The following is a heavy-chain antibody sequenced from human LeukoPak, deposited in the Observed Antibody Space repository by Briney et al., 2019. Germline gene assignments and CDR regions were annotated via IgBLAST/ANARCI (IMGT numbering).Heavy chain of an antibody. Sequence: GGSLRLSCAASGFTFSSYSMNWVRQAPGKGLEWVSSISTSSIYIYYADSVKGRFTISRDNAKNSLYLQLNSLRAEDTAVYYCARSQPRDSGTYLFDWFDPWGQGTLVTVYS. CDR1: GFTFSSYS. J-gene: IGHJ5*02. CDR3: ARSQPRDSGTYLFDWFDP. V-gene: IGHV3-21*01. CDR2: ISTSSIYI. D-gene: IGHD3-10*01.